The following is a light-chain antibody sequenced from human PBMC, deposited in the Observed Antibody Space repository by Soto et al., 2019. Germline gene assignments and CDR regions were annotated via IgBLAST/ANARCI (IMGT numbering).Light chain of an antibody. J-gene: IGKJ4*01. Sequence: DLQLTQSPSFLSASVRDRVTITCRASQDIGTSLAWYQQRPGKAPKVLITAASTSQSEVPPRFSGSGSGTEFTLTISSLQPADLATYYCQQLNTYPLTFGGGTMVEI. CDR1: QDIGTS. V-gene: IGKV1-9*01. CDR3: QQLNTYPLT. CDR2: AAS.